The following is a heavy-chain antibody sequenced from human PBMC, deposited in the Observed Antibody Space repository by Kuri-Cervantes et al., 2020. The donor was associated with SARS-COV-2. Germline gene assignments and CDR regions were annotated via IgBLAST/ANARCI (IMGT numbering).Heavy chain of an antibody. CDR2: IIPIFGTA. D-gene: IGHD2-21*01. CDR1: GGTFSSYA. Sequence: SVKVSCKASGGTFSSYAISWVRQAPGQGLEWMGGIIPIFGTANYAQKFQGRVTITTDESTSTAYMELSSLRSEDTAVYYCTRAGTRGKKDCGGDCPMWFDPWGQGTLVTVSS. V-gene: IGHV1-69*05. J-gene: IGHJ5*02. CDR3: TRAGTRGKKDCGGDCPMWFDP.